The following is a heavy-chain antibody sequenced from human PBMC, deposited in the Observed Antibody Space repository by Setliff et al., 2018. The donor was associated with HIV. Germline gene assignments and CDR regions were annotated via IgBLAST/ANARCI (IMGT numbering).Heavy chain of an antibody. CDR2: IMPNSGGTDYA. Sequence: ASVKVSCKASGYTFTTYAIHWVRQAPGQSLEWMGWIMPNSGGTDYAKKFQDFQGRLSLTRDTSANTVHMELSSLTSDDTAVYFCARGALLAAFDFDHWGHGTLVTVSS. CDR1: GYTFTTYA. V-gene: IGHV1-3*01. CDR3: ARGALLAAFDFDH. J-gene: IGHJ4*01. D-gene: IGHD2-8*02.